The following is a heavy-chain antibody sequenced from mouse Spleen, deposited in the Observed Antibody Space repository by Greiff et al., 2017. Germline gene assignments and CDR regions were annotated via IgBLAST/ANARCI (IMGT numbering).Heavy chain of an antibody. Sequence: QVQLQQSGAELVRPGASVTLSCKASGYTFTDYAMHWVKQTPVHGLEWIGAIDPETGGTAYNQKFKGKAILTADKSSSTAYMELRSLTSEDSAVYYCTREDDYDDYWGQGTTLTVSS. J-gene: IGHJ2*01. V-gene: IGHV1-15*01. D-gene: IGHD2-4*01. CDR3: TREDDYDDY. CDR2: IDPETGGT. CDR1: GYTFTDYA.